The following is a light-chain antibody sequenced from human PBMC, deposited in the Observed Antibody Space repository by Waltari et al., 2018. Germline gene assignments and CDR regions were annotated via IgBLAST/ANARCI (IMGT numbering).Light chain of an antibody. CDR3: QQLSSYPLT. Sequence: DIQLTQSPSFLSASVGDRVTITCRASQGVSSYLAWYQQKPGKAPKLLISAASTLQSGVPSRFSGSGSGTEFSLTISSLQPEDFATYYCQQLSSYPLTFGPGTKVDIK. CDR1: QGVSSY. V-gene: IGKV1-9*01. J-gene: IGKJ3*01. CDR2: AAS.